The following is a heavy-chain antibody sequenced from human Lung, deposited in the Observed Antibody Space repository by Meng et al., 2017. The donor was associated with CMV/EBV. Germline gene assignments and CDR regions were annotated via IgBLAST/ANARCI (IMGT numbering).Heavy chain of an antibody. CDR3: ASARGVVRYAFDI. CDR1: GFTFSTYW. J-gene: IGHJ3*02. V-gene: IGHV3-74*01. Sequence: GESLKISCAASGFTFSTYWMHWVRQAPGKGLEWVSRIDSEGSTTNYADSVKGRFTLSRDNAKNRLYLEMNSPRAEDTAVYYCASARGVVRYAFDIWGQGTMVTVSS. CDR2: IDSEGSTT. D-gene: IGHD2-15*01.